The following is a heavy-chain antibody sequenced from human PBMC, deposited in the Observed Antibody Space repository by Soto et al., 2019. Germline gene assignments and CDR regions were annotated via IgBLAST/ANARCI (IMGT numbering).Heavy chain of an antibody. Sequence: SETLSLTCAVSGGSISSSGYSWSWIRQPPGKGLEWIGEIYHSGSTNYNPSLKSRVTISVDKSKNQFSLKLSSVTAADTAVYYCARDPEFKVDPMYSSGRLYYYYYGMDVWGQGTTVTVSS. CDR3: ARDPEFKVDPMYSSGRLYYYYYGMDV. CDR2: IYHSGST. J-gene: IGHJ6*02. V-gene: IGHV4-30-2*01. CDR1: GGSISSSGYS. D-gene: IGHD6-25*01.